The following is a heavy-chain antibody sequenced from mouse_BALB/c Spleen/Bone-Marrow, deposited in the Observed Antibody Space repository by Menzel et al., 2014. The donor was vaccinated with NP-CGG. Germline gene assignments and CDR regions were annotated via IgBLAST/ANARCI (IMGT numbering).Heavy chain of an antibody. CDR2: ISSGSSTI. J-gene: IGHJ2*01. CDR3: TRGGNWDDFDY. CDR1: GGTARRRG. D-gene: IGHD4-1*01. Sequence: EVHLVESGGGLVQPGGSRKLSCAASGGTARRRGKNGGRQAPEKGRERVAYISSGSSTIFYAGTVKGRFTVSRDNPKNTLFLHMTSLRSEDTAMYYCTRGGNWDDFDYWGQGTTLTVSS. V-gene: IGHV5-17*02.